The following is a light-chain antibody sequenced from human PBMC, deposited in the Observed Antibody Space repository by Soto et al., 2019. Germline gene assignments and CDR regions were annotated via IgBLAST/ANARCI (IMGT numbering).Light chain of an antibody. J-gene: IGKJ2*01. Sequence: EIVLTQSPGTLSLSPGERTTLSCRARQSVSSSYLAWYQQKPGQAPRLLIYGASSRATGIPDRLSGSGSGTDFTLTISRLEPEDFSVYYCQQYGSSPPETFGQGTKREIK. V-gene: IGKV3-20*01. CDR2: GAS. CDR1: QSVSSSY. CDR3: QQYGSSPPET.